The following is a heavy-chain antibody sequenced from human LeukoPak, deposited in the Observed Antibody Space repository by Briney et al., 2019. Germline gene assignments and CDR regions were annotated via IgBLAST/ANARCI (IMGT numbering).Heavy chain of an antibody. J-gene: IGHJ6*02. Sequence: PGGSLRLSCAASGFTFSSYAMSWVRQAPGKGLEWVSAISGSGGSTYYADSVKGRFTISRDNSKNTLYLQMNSLRAEDTAVYYCAKADGYYYYYGMDAWGQGTTVTVSS. CDR1: GFTFSSYA. CDR2: ISGSGGST. D-gene: IGHD2-2*03. V-gene: IGHV3-23*01. CDR3: AKADGYYYYYGMDA.